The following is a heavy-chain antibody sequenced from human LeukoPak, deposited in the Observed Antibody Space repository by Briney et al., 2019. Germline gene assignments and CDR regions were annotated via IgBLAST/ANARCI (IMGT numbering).Heavy chain of an antibody. D-gene: IGHD1-1*01. CDR1: GFTFSSCG. CDR3: AKVNERLATVSNFDY. Sequence: GRSLRLSCAASGFTFSSCGMHWVRQAPGKGLEWVAVISYDGSNKYYADSVKGRFTISRDNSKNTLYLQMNSLRAEDTAVCYCAKVNERLATVSNFDYWGQGTLVTVSS. CDR2: ISYDGSNK. V-gene: IGHV3-30*18. J-gene: IGHJ4*02.